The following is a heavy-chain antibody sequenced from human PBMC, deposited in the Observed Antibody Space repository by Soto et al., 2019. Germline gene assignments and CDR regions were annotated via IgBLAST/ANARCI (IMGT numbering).Heavy chain of an antibody. CDR3: ARDPRNWNDVPVDLYGMDV. CDR2: ISAYNGNT. V-gene: IGHV1-18*01. Sequence: QVQLVQSGAEVKKPGASVKVSCKASGYTFTSYGISWVRQAPGQGLEWMGWISAYNGNTNYAQKLQGRVTMTTDTATSTAYMELRSRRSDDTAVYYCARDPRNWNDVPVDLYGMDVWGQGTTVTVSS. J-gene: IGHJ6*02. CDR1: GYTFTSYG. D-gene: IGHD1-1*01.